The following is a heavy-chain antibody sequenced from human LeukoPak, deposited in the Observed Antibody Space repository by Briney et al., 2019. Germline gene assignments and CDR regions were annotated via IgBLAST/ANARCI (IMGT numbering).Heavy chain of an antibody. CDR1: GGSFSGYY. Sequence: SETLSLTCAVYGGSFSGYYWSWIRQPPGKGLEWIGEINHSGSTNYNPSLKSRVTISVDTSKDQFSLKLSSVTAADTAVYYCASRNPVPRGDFDYWGQGTLVTVSS. CDR3: ASRNPVPRGDFDY. CDR2: INHSGST. D-gene: IGHD2-15*01. V-gene: IGHV4-34*01. J-gene: IGHJ4*02.